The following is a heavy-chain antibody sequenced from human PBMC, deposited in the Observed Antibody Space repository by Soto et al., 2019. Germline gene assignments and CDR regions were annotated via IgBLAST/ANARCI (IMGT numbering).Heavy chain of an antibody. V-gene: IGHV3-23*01. J-gene: IGHJ1*01. CDR1: GFTFSSYA. CDR3: AKRRLNTITSLSDY. D-gene: IGHD2-21*01. Sequence: PGGSLRLSCAASGFTFSSYAMSWVRQAPGKGLEWVSAISGSGGSTYYADSVKGRFTISRDNSDNTLHLQMNSLRDNDTAIYYCAKRRLNTITSLSDYWGQGVQVTVSS. CDR2: ISGSGGST.